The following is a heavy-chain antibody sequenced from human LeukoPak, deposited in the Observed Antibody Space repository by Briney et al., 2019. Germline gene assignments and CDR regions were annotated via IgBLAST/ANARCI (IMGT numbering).Heavy chain of an antibody. CDR2: ISGSGGST. CDR3: AKEDFCSGYYIYYYGMDV. Sequence: GGSLRLSCAASGFTFSSYAMSWVRQAPGKGLEWVSAISGSGGSTYYADSVKGRFTISRDNSKNTLYLQMNSLRAEDTAVYYCAKEDFCSGYYIYYYGMDVWGQGTTVTVSS. J-gene: IGHJ6*02. D-gene: IGHD3-3*01. V-gene: IGHV3-23*01. CDR1: GFTFSSYA.